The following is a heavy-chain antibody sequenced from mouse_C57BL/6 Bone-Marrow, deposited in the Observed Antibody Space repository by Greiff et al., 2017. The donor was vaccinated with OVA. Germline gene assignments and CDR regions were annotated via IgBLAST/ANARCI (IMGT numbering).Heavy chain of an antibody. J-gene: IGHJ1*03. CDR3: AARYNWYFDV. CDR1: GYTFTDYN. D-gene: IGHD2-14*01. CDR2: INPNNGGT. Sequence: EVQLQQSGPELVKPGASVKIPCKASGYTFTDYNMDWVKQSNGKSLEWIGDINPNNGGTIYNQKFKGKATLTVDKSSSTAYMELRSLTSEDTAVYYCAARYNWYFDVWGTGTTVTVSS. V-gene: IGHV1-18*01.